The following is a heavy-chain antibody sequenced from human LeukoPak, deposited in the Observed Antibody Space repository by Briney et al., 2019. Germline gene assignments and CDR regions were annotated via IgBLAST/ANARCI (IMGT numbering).Heavy chain of an antibody. CDR2: IIPVFAIT. D-gene: IGHD4-17*01. V-gene: IGHV1-69*10. CDR1: VHTFDKYP. Sequence: GASVTVSHKPSVHTFDKYPINWVGLAPGQGREGMGWIIPVFAITPYAPKFQARITMTAHTSTTTVYMELRSLKSEHTAVYFCAKVPRDYGDFVYLWGQGTRVTVSS. J-gene: IGHJ5*02. CDR3: AKVPRDYGDFVYL.